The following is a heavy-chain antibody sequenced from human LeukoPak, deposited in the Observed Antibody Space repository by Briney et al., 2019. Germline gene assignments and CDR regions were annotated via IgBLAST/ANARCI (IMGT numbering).Heavy chain of an antibody. Sequence: ASVKVSCKASGGTFSSYAISWVRQAPGQGLEWMGGIIPIFGTANYAQKFQGRVTITADESTSTAYMELSSLRSEDTAVYYCARGRAYDYVWGSYRAPALKSWFDPWGQGTLVTVSS. CDR2: IIPIFGTA. CDR3: ARGRAYDYVWGSYRAPALKSWFDP. V-gene: IGHV1-69*13. CDR1: GGTFSSYA. D-gene: IGHD3-16*02. J-gene: IGHJ5*02.